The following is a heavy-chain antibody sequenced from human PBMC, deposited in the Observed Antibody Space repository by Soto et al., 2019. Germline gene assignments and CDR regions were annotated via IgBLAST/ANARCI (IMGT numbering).Heavy chain of an antibody. Sequence: PSETLSLTCAVSAGSPNNHYWSWIRQPPGKWLEWIGYIFYNGFTNYNPPLKSRVTISVDTSRNKFSLKLNSTYAAETAVYYCAREGYSSSYFDHWGQRTLVTVSS. CDR2: IFYNGFT. CDR1: AGSPNNHY. D-gene: IGHD6-6*01. V-gene: IGHV4-59*11. J-gene: IGHJ4*02. CDR3: AREGYSSSYFDH.